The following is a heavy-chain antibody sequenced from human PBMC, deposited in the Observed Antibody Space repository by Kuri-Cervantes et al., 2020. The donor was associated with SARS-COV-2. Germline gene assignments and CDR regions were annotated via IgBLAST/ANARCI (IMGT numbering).Heavy chain of an antibody. D-gene: IGHD3-3*01. V-gene: IGHV3-11*01. Sequence: LSLTCAASGFNFSDYYITWIRQAPGKGLEWVSYISDSGTTIYFADSVKGRFTISRDNAKNSLYLKMNSLRAEDTALYYCARGGNDFWSGYPTTNWFDPWGQGTLVTVSS. CDR2: ISDSGTTI. CDR3: ARGGNDFWSGYPTTNWFDP. J-gene: IGHJ5*02. CDR1: GFNFSDYY.